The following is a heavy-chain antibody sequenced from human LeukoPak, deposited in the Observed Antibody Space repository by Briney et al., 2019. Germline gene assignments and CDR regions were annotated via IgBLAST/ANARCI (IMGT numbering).Heavy chain of an antibody. D-gene: IGHD4-17*01. CDR1: GFTFSNYW. CDR2: INPDGSSS. J-gene: IGHJ4*02. CDR3: VRQAVSGDSGIAY. V-gene: IGHV3-74*01. Sequence: GGSLRLSCAASGFTFSNYWMHWVRQAPGKGLERVSRINPDGSSSNYADSVKGRFTMSRDNAKSMVYLQMDGLRAEDTAVFSCVRQAVSGDSGIAYWGRGVLVTVSS.